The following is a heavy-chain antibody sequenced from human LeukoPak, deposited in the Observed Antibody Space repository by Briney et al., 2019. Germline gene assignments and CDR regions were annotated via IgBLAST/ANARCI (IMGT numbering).Heavy chain of an antibody. J-gene: IGHJ4*02. V-gene: IGHV3-7*03. CDR1: GFTFSSYW. CDR2: INQDGSEK. Sequence: GGSLRLSCAASGFTFSSYWMSWVRQAPGKGLEWVANINQDGSEKYYVDSVKGRFTISRDNAKNSLYLQMKRLRAEDTAVYYCARGAAGLNYFDYWGQGTLVTVSS. D-gene: IGHD6-13*01. CDR3: ARGAAGLNYFDY.